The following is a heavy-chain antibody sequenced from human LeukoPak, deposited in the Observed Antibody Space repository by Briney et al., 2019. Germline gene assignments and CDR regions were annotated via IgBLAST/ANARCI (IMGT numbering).Heavy chain of an antibody. Sequence: ASVKVSCKASGYTFTSYDINWVRQATGQGLEWMGWMNPNSGNTGYAQKFQGRVTMTRNTSIRKAYMELSSLRSEDPAVYYCASPSGSNAFDIWGQGTMVTVSS. CDR3: ASPSGSNAFDI. CDR2: MNPNSGNT. CDR1: GYTFTSYD. J-gene: IGHJ3*02. D-gene: IGHD3-10*01. V-gene: IGHV1-8*01.